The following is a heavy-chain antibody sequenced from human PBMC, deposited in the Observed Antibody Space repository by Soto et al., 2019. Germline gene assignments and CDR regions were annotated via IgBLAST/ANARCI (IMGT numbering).Heavy chain of an antibody. CDR2: IYHSGIT. D-gene: IGHD1-1*01. J-gene: IGHJ4*02. Sequence: PSETLSLTCTVSGASVNIGGYYWIWIRQLPGKGLEWIGYIYHSGITYYNPSLESRVTISIDGSNEQFSLKLTSVTAADTAVYYCATRNGFNSYFDYWGQGALVTVSS. CDR3: ATRNGFNSYFDY. V-gene: IGHV4-30-2*01. CDR1: GASVNIGGYY.